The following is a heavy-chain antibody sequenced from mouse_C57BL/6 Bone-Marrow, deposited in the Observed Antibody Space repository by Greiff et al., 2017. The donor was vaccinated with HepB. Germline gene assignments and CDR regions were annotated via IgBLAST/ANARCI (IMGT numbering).Heavy chain of an antibody. CDR3: TTRYYGDTGYYAMDY. Sequence: VQLQQSGAELVRPGASVKLSCTASGFNIKDDYMHWVKQRPEQGLEWIGWIDPENGDTEYASKFQGKATITADTSSNTAYLQLSSLTSEDTAVYYCTTRYYGDTGYYAMDYWGQGTSVTVSS. CDR2: IDPENGDT. CDR1: GFNIKDDY. J-gene: IGHJ4*01. D-gene: IGHD1-1*01. V-gene: IGHV14-4*01.